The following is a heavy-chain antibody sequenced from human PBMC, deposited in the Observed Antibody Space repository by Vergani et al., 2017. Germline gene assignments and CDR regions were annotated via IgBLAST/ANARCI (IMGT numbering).Heavy chain of an antibody. J-gene: IGHJ4*02. CDR2: ISWNSGSI. D-gene: IGHD3-10*01. CDR1: GFTFDDYA. Sequence: VQLVESGGGVVQPGRSLRLSCAASGFTFDDYAMHWVRQAPGKGLEWVSGISWNSGSIGYADSVKGRFTISRDNAKNSLYLQMNSLRAEDTALYYCAVGSGSYKYYFDYWGQGTLVTVSS. CDR3: AVGSGSYKYYFDY. V-gene: IGHV3-9*01.